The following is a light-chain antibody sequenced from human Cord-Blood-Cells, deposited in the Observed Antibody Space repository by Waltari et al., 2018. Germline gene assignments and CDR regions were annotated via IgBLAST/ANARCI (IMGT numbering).Light chain of an antibody. J-gene: IGLJ2*01. CDR1: SSDVGGYQF. CDR3: SSYTSSSTLVV. Sequence: QSALTQPASVSGSPGQSITISCTGTSSDVGGYQFVSWYQQHPGKAPQLMIYDDSNRPSGVSNRFSGAKSGNTASLTISGLQAEDEADYYCSSYTSSSTLVVFGGGTKLTVL. CDR2: DDS. V-gene: IGLV2-14*01.